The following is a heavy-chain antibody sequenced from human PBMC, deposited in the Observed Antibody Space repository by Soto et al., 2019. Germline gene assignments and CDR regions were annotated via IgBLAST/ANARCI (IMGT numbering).Heavy chain of an antibody. CDR1: DYSTNSDSNL. J-gene: IGHJ5*02. CDR2: IYYGGYA. V-gene: IGHV4-39*07. Sequence: SETLSLTCTVLDYSTNSDSNLLGWIRQPPGKGLEWIGCIYYGGYAYYNPSLKSRVTISVDTSKNQFSLKLSSVTAADTAVYYCARDNYYDSSGYWNWFDPWGQGTLVTVSS. CDR3: ARDNYYDSSGYWNWFDP. D-gene: IGHD3-22*01.